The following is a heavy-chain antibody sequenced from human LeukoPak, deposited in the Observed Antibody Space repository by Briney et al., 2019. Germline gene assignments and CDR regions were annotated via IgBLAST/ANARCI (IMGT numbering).Heavy chain of an antibody. CDR2: VSSNSAYI. Sequence: GGSLRLSCAASGFTFSAYTMNWVRQAPGKGLEWVSAVSSNSAYIYYADSLRGRFTISRDNAKSLLYLQINSLRADDTAVCYCAREGGRRRASNFDWFDPWGQGTLVTVSS. J-gene: IGHJ5*02. CDR1: GFTFSAYT. D-gene: IGHD3-16*01. CDR3: AREGGRRRASNFDWFDP. V-gene: IGHV3-21*06.